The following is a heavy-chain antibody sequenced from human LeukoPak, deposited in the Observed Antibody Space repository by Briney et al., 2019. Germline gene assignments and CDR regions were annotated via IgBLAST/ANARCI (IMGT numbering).Heavy chain of an antibody. CDR1: GFTFSSYS. V-gene: IGHV3-21*01. CDR2: ISSSSSYI. D-gene: IGHD6-19*01. CDR3: ARDPGTGIAVADPDY. Sequence: GGSLRLSCAASGFTFSSYSMNWVRQAPGKGLEWVSSISSSSSYIYYADSVKGRFTISRDNAKNSLYLQMNSLRAEDTAVYYCARDPGTGIAVADPDYWGQGTLVTVSS. J-gene: IGHJ4*02.